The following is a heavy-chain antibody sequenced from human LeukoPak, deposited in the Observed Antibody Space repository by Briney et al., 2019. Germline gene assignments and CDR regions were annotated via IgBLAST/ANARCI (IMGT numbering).Heavy chain of an antibody. CDR1: GYSFTSYW. CDR3: ARGGGSYTSTWSTTDY. Sequence: GESLKISCKGSGYSFTSYWIGWVRQMPGKGLEWMGIIYPGDSDTRYSPSFQGQVAISADKSISTAYLQWSTLKASDTAMYYCARGGGSYTSTWSTTDYWGQGTLVTVSS. D-gene: IGHD6-13*01. J-gene: IGHJ4*02. V-gene: IGHV5-51*01. CDR2: IYPGDSDT.